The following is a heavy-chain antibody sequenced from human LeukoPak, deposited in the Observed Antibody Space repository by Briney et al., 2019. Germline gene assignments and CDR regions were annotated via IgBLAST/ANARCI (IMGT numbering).Heavy chain of an antibody. V-gene: IGHV3-48*04. J-gene: IGHJ5*02. D-gene: IGHD4-17*01. CDR2: ISSSSSPI. CDR1: VFIFSSYS. Sequence: GGSLRLSCAASVFIFSSYSMNWVRQAPGKGLEWVSFISSSSSPIYYADSVKGRFTISRDNAKNSLYLQMNSLRAEDTAVCYCARDPHYGDNWFDPWGQGTLVTVSS. CDR3: ARDPHYGDNWFDP.